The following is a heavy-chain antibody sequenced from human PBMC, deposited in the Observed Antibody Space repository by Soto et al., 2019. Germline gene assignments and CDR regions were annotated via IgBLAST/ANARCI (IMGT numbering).Heavy chain of an antibody. J-gene: IGHJ3*01. CDR2: IKQDGSEK. CDR3: ATWHEREHAYDV. D-gene: IGHD1-1*01. Sequence: EVQLVESGGGLVQPGGSLRLSCAASGFTFRSNWMSWVRQAPGKGLEWVANIKQDGSEKYYVDSVKGRFTTSSDSSKTTVYLQMNDLRPDDTAVYYCATWHEREHAYDVWGQGTTVTVSS. V-gene: IGHV3-7*03. CDR1: GFTFRSNW.